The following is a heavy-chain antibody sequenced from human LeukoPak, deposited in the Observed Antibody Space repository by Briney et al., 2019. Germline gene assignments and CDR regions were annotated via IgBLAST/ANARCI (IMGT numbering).Heavy chain of an antibody. CDR1: AFTFSSHP. D-gene: IGHD1-1*01. CDR2: ICSSIGCT. Sequence: GGSLRLSCAASAFTFSSHPMGWVRRAPGKGLEWVSSICSSIGCTYYADSVRGRFAISRDDSKNTLYLQVDSLRAEDTAVYYCARISLAPSDNFDSWGQGTLVTVSS. V-gene: IGHV3-23*01. J-gene: IGHJ4*02. CDR3: ARISLAPSDNFDS.